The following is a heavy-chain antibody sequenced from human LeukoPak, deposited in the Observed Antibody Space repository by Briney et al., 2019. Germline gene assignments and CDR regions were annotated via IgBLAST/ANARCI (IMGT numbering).Heavy chain of an antibody. Sequence: SETLSLTCTVSGGSISSNSYYWSWIRQPPGKGLEWIGEINHSGSTNYNPSLKSRVTISVDTSKNQFSLKLSSVTAADTAVYYCARWRKTAPRLGYYYMDVWGKGTTVTVSS. CDR3: ARWRKTAPRLGYYYMDV. V-gene: IGHV4-39*07. J-gene: IGHJ6*03. D-gene: IGHD5-18*01. CDR1: GGSISSNSYY. CDR2: INHSGST.